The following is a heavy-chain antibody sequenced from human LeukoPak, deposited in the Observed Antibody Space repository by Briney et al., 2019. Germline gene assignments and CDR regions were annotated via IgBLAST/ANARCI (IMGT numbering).Heavy chain of an antibody. D-gene: IGHD5-12*01. CDR2: ISSSRSYK. Sequence: GGSLRLSCAASGFTFSSYSMNWVRQAPGKGLEWVSSISSSRSYKYYADSVKGRFNISRDNAKNSLYVQKNSLRAEDTAVYYCARATIGLYDYWGQGTLVTVSS. CDR1: GFTFSSYS. J-gene: IGHJ4*02. CDR3: ARATIGLYDY. V-gene: IGHV3-21*01.